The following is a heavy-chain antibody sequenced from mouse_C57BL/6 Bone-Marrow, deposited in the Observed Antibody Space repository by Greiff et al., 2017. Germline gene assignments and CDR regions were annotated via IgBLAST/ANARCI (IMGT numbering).Heavy chain of an antibody. CDR2: IYPGSGST. Sequence: QVQLQQPGAELVKPGASVKMSCKASGYTFTSYWITWVKQRPGQGLEWIGDIYPGSGSTNYNEKFKSKATLTVDTSSSTAYMQRSSLTSEDSAVYYCAGVYYGYFYFDYWGQGTTLTVSS. V-gene: IGHV1-55*01. CDR3: AGVYYGYFYFDY. J-gene: IGHJ2*01. D-gene: IGHD2-2*01. CDR1: GYTFTSYW.